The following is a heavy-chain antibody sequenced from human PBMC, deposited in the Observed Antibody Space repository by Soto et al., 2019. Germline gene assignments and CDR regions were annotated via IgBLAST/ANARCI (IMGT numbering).Heavy chain of an antibody. CDR3: ARGYGGYETSPHLFDS. D-gene: IGHD5-12*01. J-gene: IGHJ4*02. CDR2: IRGKAYSGTT. CDR1: GFTFGGYP. Sequence: PVGSLRLSCTTSGFTFGGYPMSWFRQAPGKGLEWVGFIRGKAYSGTTEYAASVQGRFTISRDDSKRIAYLQMDSLKTEDTAVYYCARGYGGYETSPHLFDSWGQGTLLTVSS. V-gene: IGHV3-49*03.